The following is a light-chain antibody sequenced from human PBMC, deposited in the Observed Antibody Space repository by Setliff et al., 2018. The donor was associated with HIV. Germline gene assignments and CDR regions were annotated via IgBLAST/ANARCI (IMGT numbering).Light chain of an antibody. V-gene: IGLV1-40*01. Sequence: QSALTQPPSVSGAPGQRVTISCTGSSSNIGAGYDVHWYQQLPGTAPKLLIYGNSNRPSGVPDRFSGSKSGTPASLAITGLQAEDEADYYCQPYDSSLSGYVFGTGTKVTVL. J-gene: IGLJ1*01. CDR2: GNS. CDR1: SSNIGAGYD. CDR3: QPYDSSLSGYV.